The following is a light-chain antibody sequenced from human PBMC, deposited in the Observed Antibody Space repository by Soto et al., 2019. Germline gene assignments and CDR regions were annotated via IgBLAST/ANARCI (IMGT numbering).Light chain of an antibody. V-gene: IGKV3-15*01. Sequence: EIVMTQSPVTLSVSPGERATLSCRASQSVSSNVAWYQQRPGQAPRLLIYATSTRATGIPARFSGSGSGTEFTLTISSLQSEDFAVYYCQQYNQRPLFTFGPGTKVDMK. J-gene: IGKJ3*01. CDR3: QQYNQRPLFT. CDR1: QSVSSN. CDR2: ATS.